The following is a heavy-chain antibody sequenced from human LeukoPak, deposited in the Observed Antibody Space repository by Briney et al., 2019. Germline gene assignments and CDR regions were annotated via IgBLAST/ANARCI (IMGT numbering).Heavy chain of an antibody. J-gene: IGHJ4*02. Sequence: GGSLRLSCAASGFTFSSYSMNWVRQAPGKGLEWVSGISWNSGSIGYADSVKGRFTISRDNAKNSLYLQMNSLRAEDMALYYCAKGSPLYSSSLWDYFDYWGQGTLVTVSS. V-gene: IGHV3-9*03. CDR1: GFTFSSYS. CDR3: AKGSPLYSSSLWDYFDY. D-gene: IGHD6-6*01. CDR2: ISWNSGSI.